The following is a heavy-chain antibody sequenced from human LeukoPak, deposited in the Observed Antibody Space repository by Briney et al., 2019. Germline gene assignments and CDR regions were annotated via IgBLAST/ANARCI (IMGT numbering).Heavy chain of an antibody. CDR2: IYYSGST. Sequence: SETLSLTCTVSGGSISSYYWSWIRQPPGQGLEWIGYIYYSGSTNYNPSLKSRVTISVDTSKNQFSLKLSSVTAADTAVYYCARTYYDILTGYYYIDYWGQGTLVTVSS. CDR3: ARTYYDILTGYYYIDY. D-gene: IGHD3-9*01. J-gene: IGHJ4*02. V-gene: IGHV4-59*01. CDR1: GGSISSYY.